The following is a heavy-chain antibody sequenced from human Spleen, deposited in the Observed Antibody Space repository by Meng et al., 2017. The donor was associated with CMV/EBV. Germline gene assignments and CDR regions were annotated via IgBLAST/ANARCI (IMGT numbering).Heavy chain of an antibody. J-gene: IGHJ4*02. Sequence: GDCGFNFSRYGMGWVRQAPEKGVGWMANKKQDGSEKYYEDSVKSRFTISRDNAKNSLYLQMNSLRAEDTAVYYCAREANWPIDYWGQGTLVTVSS. D-gene: IGHD1-1*01. CDR3: AREANWPIDY. CDR2: KKQDGSEK. V-gene: IGHV3-7*01. CDR1: GFNFSRYG.